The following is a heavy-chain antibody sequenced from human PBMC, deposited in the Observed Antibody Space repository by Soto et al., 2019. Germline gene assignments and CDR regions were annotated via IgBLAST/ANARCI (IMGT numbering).Heavy chain of an antibody. J-gene: IGHJ4*02. Sequence: GGSLRLSCAASGFTFSSYGMHWVRQAPGKGLEWVAVISYDGSNKYYADSVKGRFTISRDNSKNTLYLQMNSLRAEDTAVYYCANNESIYDFWSGSFDYWGQGTLVTVSS. V-gene: IGHV3-30*18. CDR1: GFTFSSYG. CDR3: ANNESIYDFWSGSFDY. CDR2: ISYDGSNK. D-gene: IGHD3-3*01.